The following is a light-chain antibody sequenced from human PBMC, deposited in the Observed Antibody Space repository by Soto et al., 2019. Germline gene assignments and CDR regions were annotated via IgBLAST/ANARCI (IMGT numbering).Light chain of an antibody. CDR1: QSVSSNY. V-gene: IGKV3-20*01. CDR2: GAS. CDR3: QQYGSSRIT. Sequence: EIVLTQSPGTLSLSPGERATLSCRASQSVSSNYLAWYQQKPGQAPRLLIYGASSRATGFPDRFTGSGSGTDFTLTISRLEPEDFAVYYCQQYGSSRITFGQGTRLEIK. J-gene: IGKJ5*01.